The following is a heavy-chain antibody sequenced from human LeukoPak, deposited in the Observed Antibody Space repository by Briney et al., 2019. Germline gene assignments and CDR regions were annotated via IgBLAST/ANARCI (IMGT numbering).Heavy chain of an antibody. CDR1: EFTFSNYA. Sequence: GGSLRLSCAASEFTFSNYAMSWVRQAPGKGLEWVSVISGSGSSTYYVDSVKGRFAISRDNSKNMLYVQMNSLRAEDSAVYYCAKGAEDYVWGSIGFWGQGILVTVSS. CDR2: ISGSGSST. D-gene: IGHD3-16*01. J-gene: IGHJ4*02. CDR3: AKGAEDYVWGSIGF. V-gene: IGHV3-23*01.